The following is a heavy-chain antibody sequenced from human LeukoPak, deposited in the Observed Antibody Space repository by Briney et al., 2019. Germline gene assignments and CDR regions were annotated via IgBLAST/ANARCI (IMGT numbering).Heavy chain of an antibody. V-gene: IGHV3-7*01. J-gene: IGHJ4*02. Sequence: GGSLRFSCAASGFTFSSYWMSWVRQAPGKGLEWVANIKQDGSEKYYVDSVKGRFTISRDNAKNPLYLQMNSLRPEDTAVYYCARDGRLTQKRGYFDYWGQGTLVTVSS. D-gene: IGHD1-26*01. CDR3: ARDGRLTQKRGYFDY. CDR1: GFTFSSYW. CDR2: IKQDGSEK.